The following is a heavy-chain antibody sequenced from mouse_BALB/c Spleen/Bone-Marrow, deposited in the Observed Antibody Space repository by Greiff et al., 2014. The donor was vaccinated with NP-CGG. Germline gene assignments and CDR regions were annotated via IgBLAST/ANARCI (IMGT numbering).Heavy chain of an antibody. CDR2: ISSGSSTI. CDR1: GFTFSSFG. CDR3: ARYGYYDAMDY. Sequence: EVKLMESGGGLVQPGGSRKLSCAASGFTFSSFGMHWVRQAPEKGLEWVAYISSGSSTIYYADTVKGRFTISRDNPKNTLFLQMTSLRSEDTAMYYCARYGYYDAMDYRGQGTSVTVSS. V-gene: IGHV5-17*02. D-gene: IGHD2-2*01. J-gene: IGHJ4*01.